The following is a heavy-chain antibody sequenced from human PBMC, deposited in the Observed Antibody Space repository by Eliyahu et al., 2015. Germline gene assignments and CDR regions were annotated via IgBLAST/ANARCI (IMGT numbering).Heavy chain of an antibody. Sequence: QVQLQESGPGLVKPSETLSLTCTVSGGSISSYYWSWIRQPPGKGLEWIGYIYTSGSTNYNPSLKSRVTISVDTSKNPFPPKPSPLTAADTAVYYCARATIFGVVGCFDPWGQGTLVTVSS. CDR3: ARATIFGVVGCFDP. V-gene: IGHV4-4*09. CDR1: GGSISSYY. D-gene: IGHD3-3*01. J-gene: IGHJ5*02. CDR2: IYTSGST.